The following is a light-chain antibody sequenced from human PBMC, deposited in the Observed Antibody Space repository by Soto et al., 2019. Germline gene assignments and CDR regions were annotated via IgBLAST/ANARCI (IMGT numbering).Light chain of an antibody. CDR3: QQYNNWPPA. CDR2: GAS. Sequence: EILMTQSPATLSVSPGERATLSCRARQSVSSNLAWYQQKPGQAPRLLMYGASTRATGIPARFSGSGSGTEFTLTISSLQSEDFAVYYCQQYNNWPPAFGQGTKVDIK. CDR1: QSVSSN. V-gene: IGKV3-15*01. J-gene: IGKJ1*01.